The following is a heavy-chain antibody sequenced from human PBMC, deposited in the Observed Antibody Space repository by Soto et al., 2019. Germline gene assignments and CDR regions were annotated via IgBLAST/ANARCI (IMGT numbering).Heavy chain of an antibody. CDR1: GYTFTSYY. CDR2: INPSGGST. D-gene: IGHD6-19*01. J-gene: IGHJ3*02. CDR3: ARDAGDSTGWAQAFDI. V-gene: IGHV1-46*01. Sequence: QVQLVQSGAEVKKPGASVKVSCKASGYTFTSYYMHWVRQAPGQGLEWMRIINPSGGSTSYAQKFEGRFTMTRDTATRQVYMELSSLRSEDTSVYYCARDAGDSTGWAQAFDIWGQGTMVTVTS.